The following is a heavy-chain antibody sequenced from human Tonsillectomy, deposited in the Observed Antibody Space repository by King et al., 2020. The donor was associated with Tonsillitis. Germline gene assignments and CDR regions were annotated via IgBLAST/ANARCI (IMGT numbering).Heavy chain of an antibody. Sequence: VQLVESGGGLVQPGGSLRLSCAAPGFTFSSFWMSWVRKAPGKGLEWVANIKKDGREKYQVDSVKGRFIISRDNAKNSLYLQMNSLRVEDTAVYYCVGFSNNWYDHPWGQGTLVTVSS. CDR1: GFTFSSFW. CDR2: IKKDGREK. D-gene: IGHD1-1*01. CDR3: VGFSNNWYDHP. J-gene: IGHJ5*02. V-gene: IGHV3-7*03.